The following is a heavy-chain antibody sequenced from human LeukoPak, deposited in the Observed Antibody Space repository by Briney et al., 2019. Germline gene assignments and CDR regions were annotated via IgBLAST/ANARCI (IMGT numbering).Heavy chain of an antibody. D-gene: IGHD3-22*01. CDR2: ISGSSTDI. CDR3: ARRGYYDSSGYDY. CDR1: GFTFSNYA. V-gene: IGHV3-21*01. Sequence: GGSLRLSCAASGFTFSNYAMNWVRQAPGKGLEWVSSISGSSTDIYYADSVKGRFTVSRDNAKNSLYLQINSLRAEDTAIYYCARRGYYDSSGYDYWGQGTLVTVSS. J-gene: IGHJ4*02.